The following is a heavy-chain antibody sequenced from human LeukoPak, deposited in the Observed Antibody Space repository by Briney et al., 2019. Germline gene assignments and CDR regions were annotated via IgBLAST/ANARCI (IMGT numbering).Heavy chain of an antibody. CDR1: GGSISSSGYY. J-gene: IGHJ4*02. Sequence: SETLSLTCTVSGGSISSSGYYWGWIRQPPGKGLEWIGSIYYSGTTFYNPSLRSRVTISVDTSKNQFSLKLTSVTAADTAVYYCARHLGQWLNYFDYWGQGTLVTV. V-gene: IGHV4-39*01. CDR2: IYYSGTT. D-gene: IGHD6-19*01. CDR3: ARHLGQWLNYFDY.